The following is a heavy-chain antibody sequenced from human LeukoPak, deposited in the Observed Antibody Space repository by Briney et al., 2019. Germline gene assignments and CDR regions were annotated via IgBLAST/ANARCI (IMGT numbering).Heavy chain of an antibody. V-gene: IGHV3-23*01. CDR2: ISGAGRET. D-gene: IGHD6-19*01. CDR1: GFTFGGSA. J-gene: IGHJ4*02. CDR3: AKTDSPRVGWRAPFDY. Sequence: PGGSLRLSCEASGFTFGGSAMSWVRQAPGKGLEWISDISGAGRETFYADSVKGRFTISRDNSKNTLYLQLSSLGAEDTAVYFCAKTDSPRVGWRAPFDYWGQGTLVTVSS.